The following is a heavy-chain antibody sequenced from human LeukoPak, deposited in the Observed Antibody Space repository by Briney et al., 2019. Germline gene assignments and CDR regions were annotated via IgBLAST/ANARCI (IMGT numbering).Heavy chain of an antibody. J-gene: IGHJ4*02. CDR3: APLVFDSSGYSYFDY. D-gene: IGHD3-22*01. CDR2: ISDTGGNT. V-gene: IGHV3-23*01. Sequence: PGGSLRLSCAASGFTFSRYAMSWVRQTPGKGLEWLSAISDTGGNTYHTDSMKGLFTISRDNSRNTLYLQMNSLRVEDTAFYYCAPLVFDSSGYSYFDYWGQGTLVTVSS. CDR1: GFTFSRYA.